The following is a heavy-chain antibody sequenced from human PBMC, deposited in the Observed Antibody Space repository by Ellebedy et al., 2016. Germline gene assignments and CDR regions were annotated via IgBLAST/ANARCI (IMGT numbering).Heavy chain of an antibody. CDR1: GGSISSYY. CDR3: ARDGRIAVAGTRNYYYGMDV. CDR2: IYYSGST. D-gene: IGHD6-19*01. Sequence: SETLSLXCTVSGGSISSYYWSWIRQPPGKGLEWIGYIYYSGSTNYNPSLKSRVTISVDTSKNQFSLKLSSVTAADTAVYYCARDGRIAVAGTRNYYYGMDVWGQGTTVTVSS. J-gene: IGHJ6*02. V-gene: IGHV4-59*01.